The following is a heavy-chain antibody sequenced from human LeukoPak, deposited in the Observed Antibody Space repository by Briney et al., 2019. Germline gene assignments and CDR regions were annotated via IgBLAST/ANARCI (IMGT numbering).Heavy chain of an antibody. CDR2: TYHSGST. J-gene: IGHJ4*02. Sequence: PSETLSLTCAVSGYSISSGYYWGWIRQSPGKGLEWIGSTYHSGSTYYNPSLKSRVTISVDTSKNQFSLKLSSVTAADTAVYYCTRLAGSSGYGYWGQGTLVTVSS. V-gene: IGHV4-38-2*01. CDR3: TRLAGSSGYGY. D-gene: IGHD6-25*01. CDR1: GYSISSGYY.